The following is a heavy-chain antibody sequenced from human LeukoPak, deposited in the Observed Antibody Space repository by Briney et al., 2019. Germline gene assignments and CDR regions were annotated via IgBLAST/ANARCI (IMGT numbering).Heavy chain of an antibody. V-gene: IGHV4-39*01. Sequence: PSEALSLTCTVSGGSISSSSYYWGWIRQPPGKGLEWIGSIYYSGSTYYNPSLKSRVTISVDTSKNQSSLKLSSVTAADTAVYYCARMLDSSGYGFDYWGQGTLVTVSS. CDR1: GGSISSSSYY. J-gene: IGHJ4*02. CDR2: IYYSGST. D-gene: IGHD3-22*01. CDR3: ARMLDSSGYGFDY.